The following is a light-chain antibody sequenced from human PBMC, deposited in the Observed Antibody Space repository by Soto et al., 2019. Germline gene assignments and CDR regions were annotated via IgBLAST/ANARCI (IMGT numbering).Light chain of an antibody. V-gene: IGLV2-14*01. CDR3: GSYTGSIYV. Sequence: QSALTQPPSASGSPGQSVTISCTGTSSDVGGYKFVSWYQQHPGTAPKLMIYEVSNRPSGVSSRFSGSKSGNTASLTISGLQAEDEADYFCGSYTGSIYVFGNGTKVTV. J-gene: IGLJ1*01. CDR1: SSDVGGYKF. CDR2: EVS.